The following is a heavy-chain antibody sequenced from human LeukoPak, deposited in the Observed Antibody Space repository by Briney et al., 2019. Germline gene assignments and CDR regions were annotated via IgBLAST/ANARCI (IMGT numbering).Heavy chain of an antibody. D-gene: IGHD5-24*01. Sequence: GSLRLSCAASGFTVSSNYMSWVRQAPGQGLEWVSVIYSGGSTYYADSAKGRFTISRDNSKNTLYLQMNSLRAEDTAVYYCARGVLISYKQYYFDYWGQGTLVTVSS. CDR3: ARGVLISYKQYYFDY. V-gene: IGHV3-53*01. CDR2: IYSGGST. CDR1: GFTVSSNY. J-gene: IGHJ4*02.